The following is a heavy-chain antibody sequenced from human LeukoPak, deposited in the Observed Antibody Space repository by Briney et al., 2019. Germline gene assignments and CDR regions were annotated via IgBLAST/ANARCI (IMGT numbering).Heavy chain of an antibody. J-gene: IGHJ4*02. D-gene: IGHD3-10*01. CDR3: ARRDSEGFAYYFDY. CDR2: IYYSGDT. CDR1: GGSISTYH. Sequence: SETLSLTCTVSGGSISTYHWSWIRQPPGKGLEWIGYIYYSGDTNYNPFLKSRVTISVDTSKNQFSLKLSSVTAADTAVYYCARRDSEGFAYYFDYWGQGTLVTVSS. V-gene: IGHV4-59*01.